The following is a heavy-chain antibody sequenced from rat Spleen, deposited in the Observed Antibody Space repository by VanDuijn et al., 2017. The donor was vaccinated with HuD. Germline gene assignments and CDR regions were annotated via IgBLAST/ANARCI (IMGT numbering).Heavy chain of an antibody. V-gene: IGHV5-31*01. D-gene: IGHD1-2*01. CDR2: ITHTGGST. J-gene: IGHJ2*01. Sequence: EVQLVESGGGLVQPGRSLQLSFVASGFTFNNYWMTWIRQAPGKGLEWVASITHTGGSTYYPDSVKGRFTISRDNAKSTLYLQMNSLRSEDTATYYCTRDSPYYYSSSQPFYWGQGVMVTVSS. CDR3: TRDSPYYYSSSQPFY. CDR1: GFTFNNYW.